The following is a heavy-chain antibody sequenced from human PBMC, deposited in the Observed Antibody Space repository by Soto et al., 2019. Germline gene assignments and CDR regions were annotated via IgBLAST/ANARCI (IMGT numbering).Heavy chain of an antibody. D-gene: IGHD1-26*01. J-gene: IGHJ6*03. CDR1: EVKCGGYG. V-gene: IGHV3-30*18. Sequence: LRLCWAAAEVKCGGYGGRRVRQDPGKGLEWVAVISYDGSNKYYADSVKGRFTISRDNSKNTLYLQMNSLRAEDTAVYYCAKDPNYSGYDYYYMDVRGKGTTVPVSS. CDR2: ISYDGSNK. CDR3: AKDPNYSGYDYYYMDV.